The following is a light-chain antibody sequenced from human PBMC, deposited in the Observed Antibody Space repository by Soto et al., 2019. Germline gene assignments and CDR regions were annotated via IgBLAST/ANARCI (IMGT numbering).Light chain of an antibody. CDR2: EVS. Sequence: QSVLTQPASVSGSPGQSITISCTGSSSDVGGYKYVSWYQHHPGKAPKLLIYEVSNRPSGVSNRFSGSKSGNTASLTISGLEADDEADYYCSSYTASSTLVVFGGGTKLTVL. J-gene: IGLJ3*02. CDR3: SSYTASSTLVV. CDR1: SSDVGGYKY. V-gene: IGLV2-14*01.